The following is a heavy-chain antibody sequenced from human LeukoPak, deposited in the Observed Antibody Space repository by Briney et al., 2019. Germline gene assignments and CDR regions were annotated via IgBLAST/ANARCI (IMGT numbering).Heavy chain of an antibody. CDR1: GYTFTGYY. J-gene: IGHJ4*02. V-gene: IGHV1-2*02. Sequence: ASVKVSCKASGYTFTGYYMHWVRQAPGQGPESMGWINPNSGGTNYALKFQGRVTVTRDTSISTAYMELSRLRSDDTAVYYCARGSHIVVVTGISSNGIPFEYWGQGTLVTVSS. CDR2: INPNSGGT. D-gene: IGHD2-21*02. CDR3: ARGSHIVVVTGISSNGIPFEY.